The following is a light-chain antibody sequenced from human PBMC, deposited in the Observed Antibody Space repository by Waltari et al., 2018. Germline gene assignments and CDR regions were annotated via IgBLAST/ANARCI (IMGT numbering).Light chain of an antibody. CDR2: AGS. V-gene: IGKV1-8*01. CDR1: QGISSY. J-gene: IGKJ1*01. CDR3: QQYYAYPGT. Sequence: AIRMTQSPSSLSASTGGRVTITCRASQGISSYLGWYQQKPGKAPKLLIYAGSTLQSGVPSRFSGSGFGTDFTLTITCLQSEDFATYYCQQYYAYPGTFGQGTKVEI.